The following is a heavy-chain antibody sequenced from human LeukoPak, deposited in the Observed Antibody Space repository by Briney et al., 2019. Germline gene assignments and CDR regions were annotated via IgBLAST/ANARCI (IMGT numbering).Heavy chain of an antibody. CDR1: GGSISSGSYY. CDR3: ARGDRRRGYSYGNFDY. CDR2: IYTSGST. V-gene: IGHV4-61*02. Sequence: SQTLSLTCTVSGGSISSGSYYWSWIRQPAGKGLEWIGRIYTSGSTNYNPSLKSRVTISVDTSKNQFSLKLSSVTAADTAVYYCARGDRRRGYSYGNFDYWGQGTLVTVSS. J-gene: IGHJ4*02. D-gene: IGHD5-18*01.